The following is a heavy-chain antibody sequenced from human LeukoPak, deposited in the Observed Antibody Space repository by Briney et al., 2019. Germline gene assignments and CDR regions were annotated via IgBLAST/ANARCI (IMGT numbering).Heavy chain of an antibody. V-gene: IGHV4-61*01. CDR3: ATKGPRRGYFDY. J-gene: IGHJ4*02. CDR2: IYYTGST. Sequence: SETLSLTCTVSGGSVSSDSYYWSWIRQPPGTGLEWIGYIYYTGSTNYNPSLKSRVTISVDMSKNQFSLKLTSVTAADTAVYYCATKGPRRGYFDYWGQGTLVAVSS. CDR1: GGSVSSDSYY.